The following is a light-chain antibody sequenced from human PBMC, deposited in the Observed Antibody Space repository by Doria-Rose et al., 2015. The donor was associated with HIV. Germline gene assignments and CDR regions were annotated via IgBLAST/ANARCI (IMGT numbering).Light chain of an antibody. CDR2: DGS. V-gene: IGKV3-20*01. CDR3: HQYGTSWT. CDR1: QSFSSTY. J-gene: IGKJ1*01. Sequence: TQSPGTLSLSPGERATLSCRASQSFSSTYLAWYQQKPGQAPSLLIYDGSTRAIGIPDRFSASGSGTDFTLTIIRLEPEDFALYYCHQYGTSWTFGQGTKVEI.